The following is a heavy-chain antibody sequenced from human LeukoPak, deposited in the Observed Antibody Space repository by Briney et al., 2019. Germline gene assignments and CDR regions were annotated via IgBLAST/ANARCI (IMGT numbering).Heavy chain of an antibody. CDR2: VLYDGSKK. CDR3: VRDNYGGILDF. V-gene: IGHV3-30*04. J-gene: IGHJ4*02. CDR1: GFTFTRYT. Sequence: GGSLRLSCAASGFTFTRYTMHWVRQAPGKGLEWVAVVLYDGSKKYYADSVKGRFTLSRDNSKNTLSLQMNTLRDDDTAMYYCVRDNYGGILDFWGQGTLVTLSS. D-gene: IGHD2-21*01.